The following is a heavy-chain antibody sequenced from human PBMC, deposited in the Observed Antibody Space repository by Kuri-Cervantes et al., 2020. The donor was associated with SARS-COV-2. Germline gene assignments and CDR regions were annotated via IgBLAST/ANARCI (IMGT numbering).Heavy chain of an antibody. D-gene: IGHD4-23*01. V-gene: IGHV1-69*06. CDR2: IIPIFGTA. CDR1: GATFSTYG. Sequence: SVKVSCKASGATFSTYGFSWVRQAPGQGLEWMGGIIPIFGTANYAQKFQGRVTITADKSTSTAYMEPSSLRSEDTAVYYCARDGPTVVTPSDAFDIWGQGTMVTVSS. J-gene: IGHJ3*02. CDR3: ARDGPTVVTPSDAFDI.